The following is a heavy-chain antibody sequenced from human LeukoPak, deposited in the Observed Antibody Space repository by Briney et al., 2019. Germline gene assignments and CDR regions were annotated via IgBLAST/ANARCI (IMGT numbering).Heavy chain of an antibody. Sequence: SQTLSLTCTVSGGSISSGDYYWYWIRQPPGKGLEWIGYVHQSGSTYYIPSLKSRITMSVDRSKNQFSLKLSSVTAADTAVYYCARAYPTPRGVNAYYYGSGSFLFDWFDPWGQGTLVTVSS. CDR3: ARAYPTPRGVNAYYYGSGSFLFDWFDP. D-gene: IGHD3-10*01. CDR1: GGSISSGDYY. J-gene: IGHJ5*02. CDR2: VHQSGST. V-gene: IGHV4-30-2*01.